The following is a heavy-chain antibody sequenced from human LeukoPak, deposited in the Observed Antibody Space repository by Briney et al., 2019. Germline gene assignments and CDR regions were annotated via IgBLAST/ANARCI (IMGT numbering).Heavy chain of an antibody. CDR2: IYYSGST. Sequence: SETLPLTCTVSGGSISSYYWSWIRQPPGKGLEWIGYIYYSGSTNYNPSLKSQVTISVDVSKNQFSLKLTSMTAADTAVYYCAREDGSSGYDDFWGQGTLVTVSS. CDR3: AREDGSSGYDDF. D-gene: IGHD5-12*01. J-gene: IGHJ4*02. V-gene: IGHV4-59*12. CDR1: GGSISSYY.